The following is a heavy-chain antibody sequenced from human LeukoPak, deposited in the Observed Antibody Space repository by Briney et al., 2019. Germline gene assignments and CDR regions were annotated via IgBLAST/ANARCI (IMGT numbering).Heavy chain of an antibody. V-gene: IGHV4-59*01. J-gene: IGHJ4*02. CDR3: ARGRGYTAMVDY. Sequence: SETLSLTCTVSGGSISSYYWSWIRQPPGKGPEWIGYIYYSGSTNYNPSLKSRVTISVDTSKNQFSLKLSSVTAADTAVYYCARGRGYTAMVDYWGQGTLVTVSS. CDR1: GGSISSYY. D-gene: IGHD5-18*01. CDR2: IYYSGST.